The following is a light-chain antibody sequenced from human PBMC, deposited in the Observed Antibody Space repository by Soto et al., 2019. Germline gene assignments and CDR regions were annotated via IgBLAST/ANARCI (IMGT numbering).Light chain of an antibody. J-gene: IGKJ2*01. Sequence: EVVLTQSPGTLSLSPGERATLSCRASQSVNSRYLAWHQQKPGQAPRLLIDGASRRATGIPDRFSGSGFGTDFTLTISRLEPEDFAVYYCQQYGSSPFTFGQGTKVEIK. V-gene: IGKV3-20*01. CDR2: GAS. CDR1: QSVNSRY. CDR3: QQYGSSPFT.